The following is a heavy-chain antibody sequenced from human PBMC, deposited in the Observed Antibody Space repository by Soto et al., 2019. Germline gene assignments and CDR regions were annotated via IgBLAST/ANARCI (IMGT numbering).Heavy chain of an antibody. CDR3: EPRGSYSYGYFEY. CDR2: LYWDDDN. V-gene: IGHV2-5*02. J-gene: IGHJ4*02. D-gene: IGHD5-18*01. CDR1: GFSLSTSGVG. Sequence: QITLKESGPTLVKPTQTLTLTCTFSGFSLSTSGVGVGWIRQPPVKALESLALLYWDDDNSYSPSLKSRLTITQDTAKYQVFLTTKTRDPVSTATSCCEPRGSYSYGYFEYWGQGTLVTVAS.